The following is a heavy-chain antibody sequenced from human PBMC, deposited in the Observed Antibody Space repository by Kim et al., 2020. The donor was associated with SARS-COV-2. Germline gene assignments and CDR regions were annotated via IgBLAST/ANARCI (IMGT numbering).Heavy chain of an antibody. V-gene: IGHV3-48*02. Sequence: GGSLRLSCAASGITFSNFNMNWVRQAPGKGLEWVSYISTSSTTIYYADSVKGRFTISRDNDKNSLYLQMNSLRDEDTAVYYCARWQRGGPAEYFQHWGQGPLVTVSS. CDR1: GITFSNFN. CDR2: ISTSSTTI. J-gene: IGHJ1*01. CDR3: ARWQRGGPAEYFQH. D-gene: IGHD2-15*01.